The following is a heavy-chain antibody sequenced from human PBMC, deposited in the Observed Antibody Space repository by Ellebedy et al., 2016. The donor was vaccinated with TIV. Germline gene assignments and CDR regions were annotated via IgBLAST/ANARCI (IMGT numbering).Heavy chain of an antibody. J-gene: IGHJ1*01. CDR1: GFTFNKYY. D-gene: IGHD3-10*01. V-gene: IGHV3-11*01. CDR3: AVGLLQH. CDR2: TSSNGTMK. Sequence: LSLTXAASGFTFNKYYINWIRQAPGKGLEWVSYTSSNGTMKYYADSVKGRFTVSRDNAKNSLTLQMNNLRAEDTALYFCAVGLLQHWGQGTPVTVSS.